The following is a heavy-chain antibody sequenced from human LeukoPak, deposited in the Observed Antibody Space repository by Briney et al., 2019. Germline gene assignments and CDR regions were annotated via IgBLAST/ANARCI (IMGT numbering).Heavy chain of an antibody. D-gene: IGHD5-24*01. Sequence: GGSLRLSCAASGFTFSSYAMHWVRQAPGKGLEWVAVISYDGSNKYYADSVKGRFTISRDNSKNTLYLHMNSLRAEDTAVYYCARARALQFLDYWGQGTLVTVSS. J-gene: IGHJ4*02. V-gene: IGHV3-30-3*01. CDR1: GFTFSSYA. CDR3: ARARALQFLDY. CDR2: ISYDGSNK.